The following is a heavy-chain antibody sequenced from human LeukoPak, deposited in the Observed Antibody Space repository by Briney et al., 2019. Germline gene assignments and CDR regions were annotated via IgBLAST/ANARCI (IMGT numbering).Heavy chain of an antibody. V-gene: IGHV1-2*02. CDR1: GYTFTAYY. D-gene: IGHD6-13*01. J-gene: IGHJ3*02. CDR2: MNPNNGDT. CDR3: ARVWPGYRDAFDI. Sequence: ASVKVSCKASGYTFTAYYLHWVRQAPGQGLEWMGWMNPNNGDTNYAQKFQGRVTMTRDTSISTAYMELSRLRSDDTAVYYCARVWPGYRDAFDIWGQGTMVTVSS.